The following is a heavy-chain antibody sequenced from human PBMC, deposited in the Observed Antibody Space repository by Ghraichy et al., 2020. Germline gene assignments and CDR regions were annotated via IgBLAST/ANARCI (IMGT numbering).Heavy chain of an antibody. CDR1: GYSFRSYG. V-gene: IGHV1-18*01. Sequence: ASVKVSGKTSGYSFRSYGFSWVRQAPGQGLEWMGWISAYNGNTKYTQKFQGRVLMTTDTSTSTAYMELRSLRSDDTAMYYCARMDIHSFGMDVWGQGTTVTVSS. J-gene: IGHJ6*02. CDR2: ISAYNGNT. D-gene: IGHD3/OR15-3a*01. CDR3: ARMDIHSFGMDV.